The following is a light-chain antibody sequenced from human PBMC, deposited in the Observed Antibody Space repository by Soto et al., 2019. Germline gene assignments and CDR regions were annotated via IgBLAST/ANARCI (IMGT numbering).Light chain of an antibody. J-gene: IGLJ2*01. CDR2: TND. Sequence: QSVLTQPPSASGTPGQRVTISCSGSSSNIGSSSVYWYQQLPGTAPKLLIYTNDQRPSGVPDRFSGSKSGTSASLAISGLRSEDEADYYFATCDDSLRGVLFCGGTKLTVL. V-gene: IGLV1-47*02. CDR1: SSNIGSSS. CDR3: ATCDDSLRGVL.